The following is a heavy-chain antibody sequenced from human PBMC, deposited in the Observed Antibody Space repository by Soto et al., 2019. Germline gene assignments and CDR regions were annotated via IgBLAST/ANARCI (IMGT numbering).Heavy chain of an antibody. V-gene: IGHV3-23*01. Sequence: ELQLLESGGGLVQPGGSLRLSCAASSLTFKKYVMNWVRQAPGKGMEWVSAITGPGGATYYAESVKGRFTVSRDNSKNTLYLEMSRLRVEDTAVYCCATGAPPPPSIYYCMDLWGQGTTVTVS. CDR2: ITGPGGAT. CDR1: SLTFKKYV. D-gene: IGHD1-26*01. CDR3: ATGAPPPPSIYYCMDL. J-gene: IGHJ6*02.